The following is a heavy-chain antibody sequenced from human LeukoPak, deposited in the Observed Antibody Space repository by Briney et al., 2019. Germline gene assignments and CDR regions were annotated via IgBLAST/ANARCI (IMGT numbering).Heavy chain of an antibody. Sequence: GGSLRLSCAASGFTFSSYWMHWVRQAPGKGLVWVSRINSDGSSTSYADSVKGRFTIPRDNAKNTLYLQMNSLRAEDTAVYYCARGTRVAATPGWFDPWGQGTLVTVSS. V-gene: IGHV3-74*01. J-gene: IGHJ5*02. CDR2: INSDGSST. CDR1: GFTFSSYW. CDR3: ARGTRVAATPGWFDP. D-gene: IGHD2-15*01.